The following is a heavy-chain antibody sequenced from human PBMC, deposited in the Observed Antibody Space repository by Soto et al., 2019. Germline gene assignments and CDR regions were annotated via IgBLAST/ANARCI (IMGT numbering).Heavy chain of an antibody. Sequence: GESLKISCAASGFAFRIYEMTWVRQAPGKVLEWISYIDNSGTATYYADSVKGRFTISRDNARNSLYLQMNSLTAEDTAVYYCARDGYGDPYSYYGMDVSCQATTVSVPS. CDR2: IDNSGTAT. D-gene: IGHD4-17*01. CDR3: ARDGYGDPYSYYGMDV. J-gene: IGHJ6*02. V-gene: IGHV3-48*03. CDR1: GFAFRIYE.